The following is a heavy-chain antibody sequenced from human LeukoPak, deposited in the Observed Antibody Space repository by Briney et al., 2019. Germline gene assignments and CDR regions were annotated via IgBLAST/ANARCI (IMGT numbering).Heavy chain of an antibody. CDR3: ARGWRYSSGSGIVYSYDG. CDR2: IYYSGST. D-gene: IGHD6-19*01. CDR1: GGSFSGYY. J-gene: IGHJ4*02. Sequence: PSETLSLTCAVYGGSFSGYYWSWIRQPPGKGLEWIGYIYYSGSTNYNPSLKSRVTISVDTSKNQFSLKLSSVTAADTAVYYCARGWRYSSGSGIVYSYDGWGQGTLVTVSS. V-gene: IGHV4-59*01.